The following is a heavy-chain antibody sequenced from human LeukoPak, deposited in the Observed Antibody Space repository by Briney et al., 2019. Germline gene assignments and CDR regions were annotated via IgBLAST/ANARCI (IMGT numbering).Heavy chain of an antibody. V-gene: IGHV3-30-3*01. Sequence: GGSLRLSCAGSGSTFNDYALHWVRQAPGKGLEWVAVISYDGSNKFYADSVRGRFTISRDNSKNTLYLQMNSLRAEDTAIYYCANWYRDFWGQGTLVTVSS. CDR3: ANWYRDF. D-gene: IGHD6-13*01. CDR2: ISYDGSNK. CDR1: GSTFNDYA. J-gene: IGHJ4*02.